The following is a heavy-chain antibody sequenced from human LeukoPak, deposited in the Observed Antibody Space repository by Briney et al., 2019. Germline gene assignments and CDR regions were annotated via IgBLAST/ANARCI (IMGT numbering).Heavy chain of an antibody. D-gene: IGHD2-2*01. CDR1: GYTFTSYY. CDR3: ARYPAVSTPAYYYYYGMDV. J-gene: IGHJ6*02. V-gene: IGHV1-46*01. CDR2: INPSGGST. Sequence: ASVKVSCKASGYTFTSYYMHWVRQAPGQGLEWMGIINPSGGSTSYAQKFQGRVTMTRDTSTSTAYMELSSLRSEDTAVYYCARYPAVSTPAYYYYYGMDVWGQGTTVTVSS.